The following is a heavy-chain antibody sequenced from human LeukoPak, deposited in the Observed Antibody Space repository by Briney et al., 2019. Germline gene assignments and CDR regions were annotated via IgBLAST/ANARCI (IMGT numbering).Heavy chain of an antibody. V-gene: IGHV4-39*07. J-gene: IGHJ6*03. CDR2: IYYSGST. Sequence: SETLSLTCTVSGGSINSSSYYWGWIRQPPGKGLEWIGSIYYSGSTYYNPSLKSRVTISVDTSKNQFSLKLSSVTAADTAVYYCARSVEGYCRGGSCYYYSYYMDVWGKGTTVTVSS. CDR3: ARSVEGYCRGGSCYYYSYYMDV. D-gene: IGHD2-15*01. CDR1: GGSINSSSYY.